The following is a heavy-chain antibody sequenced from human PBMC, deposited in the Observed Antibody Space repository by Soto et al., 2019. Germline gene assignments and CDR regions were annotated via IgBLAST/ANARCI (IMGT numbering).Heavy chain of an antibody. CDR2: IYYSGST. V-gene: IGHV4-30-4*01. J-gene: IGHJ4*02. CDR1: GGSISSGDYY. Sequence: QVQLQESGPGLVKPSQTLSLTCTVSGGSISSGDYYWNWIRQPPGKGLEWIGYIYYSGSTYYNPSLMSRVTISVDTAKNQFSLKLSSVTAADTAVYYCARDSYDSSGSSGYSFDFWGQGTLVTVSS. CDR3: ARDSYDSSGSSGYSFDF. D-gene: IGHD3-22*01.